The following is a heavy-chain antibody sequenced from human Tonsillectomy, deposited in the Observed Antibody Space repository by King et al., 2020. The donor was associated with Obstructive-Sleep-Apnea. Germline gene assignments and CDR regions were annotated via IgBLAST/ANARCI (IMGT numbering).Heavy chain of an antibody. CDR3: AKDIRTGSSSPGAFDI. Sequence: VQLVESGGGLVQPGRSLRLSCAVSGFTFDDFAMHWVRQAPRKGLEWVSGISWNSDSTGYADSVKGRFTISRDNAKNSLYLQMNSLRAEDTALYSCAKDIRTGSSSPGAFDIWGQGTMVIVSA. J-gene: IGHJ3*02. CDR2: ISWNSDST. D-gene: IGHD6-13*01. CDR1: GFTFDDFA. V-gene: IGHV3-9*01.